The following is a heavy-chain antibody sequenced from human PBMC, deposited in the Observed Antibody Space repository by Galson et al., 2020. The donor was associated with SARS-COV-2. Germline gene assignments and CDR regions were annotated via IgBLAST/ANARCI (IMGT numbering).Heavy chain of an antibody. J-gene: IGHJ6*03. Sequence: GGSLRLSCAASGFTFSSYEMNWVRQAPGKGLEWVSYISSSGSTIYYADSVKGRFTISRDNAKNSLYLQMNSLRAEDTAVYYCAREAQFFESYYYYYYMDVWGKGTTVTVSS. CDR1: GFTFSSYE. CDR2: ISSSGSTI. D-gene: IGHD4-4*01. V-gene: IGHV3-48*03. CDR3: AREAQFFESYYYYYYMDV.